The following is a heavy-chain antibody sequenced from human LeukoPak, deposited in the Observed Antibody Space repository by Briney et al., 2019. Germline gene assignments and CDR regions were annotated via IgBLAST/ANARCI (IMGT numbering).Heavy chain of an antibody. Sequence: SETLSLTCTVSGGSVSSSGSYWSWIRQPPGKGLEWFAYIYYSGSTTYNPSLKSRVIISVDTSKNQFSLRLSSVTAADTAVYYCARSNSFYYDSWGQGTLVTASS. V-gene: IGHV4-61*08. CDR3: ARSNSFYYDS. D-gene: IGHD3-16*01. CDR1: GGSVSSSGSY. J-gene: IGHJ5*02. CDR2: IYYSGST.